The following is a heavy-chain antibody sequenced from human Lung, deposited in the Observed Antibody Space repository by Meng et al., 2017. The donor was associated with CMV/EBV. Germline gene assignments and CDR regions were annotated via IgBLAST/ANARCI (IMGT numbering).Heavy chain of an antibody. CDR3: ARSLMVRGIIITVEYYYGMDV. CDR1: GFTFSSYA. D-gene: IGHD3-10*01. Sequence: GGSXRLXCAASGFTFSSYAMHWVRQAPGKGLEWVAIISYDGSNKYYADSVKGRFTISRDNYKSTLYLQMNSLRAEDTAVYYCARSLMVRGIIITVEYYYGMDVGXQGNTV. CDR2: ISYDGSNK. V-gene: IGHV3-30*04. J-gene: IGHJ6*01.